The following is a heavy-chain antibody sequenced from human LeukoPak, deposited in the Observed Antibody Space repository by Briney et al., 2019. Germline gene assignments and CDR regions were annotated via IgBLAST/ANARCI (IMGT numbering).Heavy chain of an antibody. D-gene: IGHD5-24*01. V-gene: IGHV3-64D*06. Sequence: GSLSLSCSASGFTFSSYAMHWVRRPPGKGLEGVYAISHVGVSKYSADSGKGRFTISRDNSKNTPYLQMSSLRAEDTAGDNGVRFGDVATSRFLDIGGESTMVTVSS. CDR3: VRFGDVATSRFLDI. CDR2: ISHVGVSK. CDR1: GFTFSSYA. J-gene: IGHJ3*02.